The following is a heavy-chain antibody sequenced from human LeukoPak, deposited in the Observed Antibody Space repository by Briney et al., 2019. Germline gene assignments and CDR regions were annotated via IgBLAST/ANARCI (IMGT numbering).Heavy chain of an antibody. CDR2: IYYSGST. Sequence: SETLSLTCAVYGGSFSGYYWSWIRQPPGKGLEWIGYIYYSGSTNYNPSLKSRVTISVDTSKNQFSLKLSSVTAADTAVYYCARKGHSSSWSFDYWGQGTLVTVSS. CDR3: ARKGHSSSWSFDY. CDR1: GGSFSGYY. V-gene: IGHV4-59*01. D-gene: IGHD6-13*01. J-gene: IGHJ4*02.